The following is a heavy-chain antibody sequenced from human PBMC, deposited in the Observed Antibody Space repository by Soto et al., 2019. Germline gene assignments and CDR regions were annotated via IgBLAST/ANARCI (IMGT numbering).Heavy chain of an antibody. D-gene: IGHD2-2*02. Sequence: ASVKVSCKASGYTFTSYAMHWVRQAPGQRLEWMGWINAGNGNTKYSQKFQGRVTITRDTSASTAYMELSSLRSEDTAVYYCARDLIAAKPHLYYSGQITLVTVSS. J-gene: IGHJ4*02. V-gene: IGHV1-3*01. CDR1: GYTFTSYA. CDR2: INAGNGNT. CDR3: ARDLIAAKPHLYY.